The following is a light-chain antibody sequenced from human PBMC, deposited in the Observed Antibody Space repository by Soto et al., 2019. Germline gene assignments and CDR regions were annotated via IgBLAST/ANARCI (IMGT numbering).Light chain of an antibody. J-gene: IGKJ1*01. CDR1: QRVSSNF. Sequence: LLTQSPVTLSLSPGERVTLSCRASQRVSSNFLAWYQQKPGQAPRLLISVASTRATGVPDRFSGRASASGTDFTHTISRLEPGDFAVYYCEQYGNAPWTFGQGT. V-gene: IGKV3-20*01. CDR2: VAS. CDR3: EQYGNAPWT.